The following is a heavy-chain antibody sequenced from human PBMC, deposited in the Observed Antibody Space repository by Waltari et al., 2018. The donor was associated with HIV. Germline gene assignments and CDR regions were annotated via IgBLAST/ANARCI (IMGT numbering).Heavy chain of an antibody. V-gene: IGHV4-59*01. CDR2: IYYSGST. CDR3: ARTPIYYDQWGRRFDI. Sequence: QVLLQESGPGLVKPSETLSLTCTVSGASISSYYWSWIRQPPGRGLEWIGYIYYSGSTNYNPSLKSLVTISVDTSKNQFSLKLSSVTAADTAVYYCARTPIYYDQWGRRFDIWGQGTMVTVSS. CDR1: GASISSYY. D-gene: IGHD3-22*01. J-gene: IGHJ3*02.